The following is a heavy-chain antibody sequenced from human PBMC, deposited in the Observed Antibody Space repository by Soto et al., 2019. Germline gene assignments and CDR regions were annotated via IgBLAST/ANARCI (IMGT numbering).Heavy chain of an antibody. D-gene: IGHD3-9*01. Sequence: GGSLRLSCAASGFTFSSYGIHWVRQAPGKGLEWVAVIAHDGGNEYYAESVKGRFTISRDNSKNTLYLQMSSLTAEDTAVYFCAKAPPYYDIFPYFDYWGQGTLVTVSS. V-gene: IGHV3-30*18. CDR3: AKAPPYYDIFPYFDY. CDR1: GFTFSSYG. CDR2: IAHDGGNE. J-gene: IGHJ4*02.